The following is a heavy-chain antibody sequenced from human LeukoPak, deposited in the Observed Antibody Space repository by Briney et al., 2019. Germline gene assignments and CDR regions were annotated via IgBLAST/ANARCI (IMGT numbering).Heavy chain of an antibody. V-gene: IGHV4-34*01. Sequence: KPSETLSLTCAVYGGSFSGYYWSWIRQPPGKGLEWIGEINHSGSTNYNPSLKSRVTISVDTSKNQFSLKLSSVTAADTAVYYCARGGSAYYYDSSGVYYFDYWGQGTLVTVSS. CDR2: INHSGST. D-gene: IGHD3-22*01. CDR3: ARGGSAYYYDSSGVYYFDY. J-gene: IGHJ4*02. CDR1: GGSFSGYY.